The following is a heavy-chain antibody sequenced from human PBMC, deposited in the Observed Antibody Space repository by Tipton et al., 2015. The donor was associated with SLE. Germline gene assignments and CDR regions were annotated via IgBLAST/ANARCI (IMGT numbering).Heavy chain of an antibody. CDR1: GYSISSGYY. CDR3: AREYSSSWYALDY. CDR2: IYHSGST. Sequence: TLSLTCTVSGYSISSGYYWGWIRQPPGKGLEWIGSIYHSGSTYYNPSLKSRVTISVDTSKNQFSLKLSSVTAADTAVYYCAREYSSSWYALDYWGQGTLVTVSS. J-gene: IGHJ4*02. V-gene: IGHV4-38-2*02. D-gene: IGHD6-13*01.